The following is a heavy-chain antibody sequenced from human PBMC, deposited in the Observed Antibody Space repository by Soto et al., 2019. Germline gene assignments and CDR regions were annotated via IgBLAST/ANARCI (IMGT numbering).Heavy chain of an antibody. V-gene: IGHV5-51*01. CDR1: GYSFNSYW. CDR2: IYPGDSDT. D-gene: IGHD3-22*01. Sequence: GESLKISCKGSGYSFNSYWIAWVRQMPGKGLEWMGIIYPGDSDTRYSPSFQGQVTISADKSISTAYLQWSSLKASDTAMYYCARDYYDSSGYYQGMDVWGQGTTVTVSS. CDR3: ARDYYDSSGYYQGMDV. J-gene: IGHJ6*02.